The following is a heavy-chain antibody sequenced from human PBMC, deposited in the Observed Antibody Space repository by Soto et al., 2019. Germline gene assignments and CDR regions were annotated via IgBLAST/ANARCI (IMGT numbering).Heavy chain of an antibody. V-gene: IGHV4-30-2*01. CDR3: ARDRYCSSTSCRWSEGWFDP. CDR1: GGSISSGGYS. D-gene: IGHD2-2*01. CDR2: IYHSGST. J-gene: IGHJ5*02. Sequence: PSETLSLTCAVPGGSISSGGYSWSWIRQPPGKGLEWIGYIYHSGSTYYNPSLKSRVTISVDRSKNQFSLKLSSVTAADTAVYYCARDRYCSSTSCRWSEGWFDPWGQGTLVTVSS.